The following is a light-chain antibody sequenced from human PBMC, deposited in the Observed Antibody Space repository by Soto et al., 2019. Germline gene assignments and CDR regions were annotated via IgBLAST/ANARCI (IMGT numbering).Light chain of an antibody. Sequence: QSVLTQPPSVSGAPGQRVTISCSGSSSNIGAGYDVHWYQQFPGIAPKLLMYGNSNRPSGVPDRFSGSKSGTSASLAITGLQAEDEADYYCQSYDTSLSGYVFGTGTKLTVL. CDR3: QSYDTSLSGYV. CDR2: GNS. V-gene: IGLV1-40*01. CDR1: SSNIGAGYD. J-gene: IGLJ1*01.